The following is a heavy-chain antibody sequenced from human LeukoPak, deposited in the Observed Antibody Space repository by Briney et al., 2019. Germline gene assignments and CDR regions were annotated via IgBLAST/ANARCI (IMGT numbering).Heavy chain of an antibody. Sequence: GESLKISCKGSGYSFTNYWIGWVRQMPGKGLEWMGIIFPGDSDTRYSPSFQGQVTISADKSISTAYLQWSSLKASDTAMYYCARAYYYGSGSLSYYYYYMDVWGKGTTVTISS. J-gene: IGHJ6*03. CDR2: IFPGDSDT. CDR3: ARAYYYGSGSLSYYYYYMDV. CDR1: GYSFTNYW. V-gene: IGHV5-51*01. D-gene: IGHD3-10*01.